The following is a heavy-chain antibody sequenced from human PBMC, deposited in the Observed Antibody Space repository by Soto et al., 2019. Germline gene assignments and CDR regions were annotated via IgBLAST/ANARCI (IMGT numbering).Heavy chain of an antibody. J-gene: IGHJ3*02. D-gene: IGHD1-1*01. CDR3: ARPLTPLRGTDAFDI. CDR1: GDSITSGDYY. CDR2: IYYSGIT. Sequence: SEPLSLTCAVSGDSITSGDYYWSWIRQPPGKGLEWIGVIYYSGITYYNPSLESRVVISVYRSKNLFSLKLSSVTAADTAVYYCARPLTPLRGTDAFDIWGQGTMVTVSS. V-gene: IGHV4-30-4*01.